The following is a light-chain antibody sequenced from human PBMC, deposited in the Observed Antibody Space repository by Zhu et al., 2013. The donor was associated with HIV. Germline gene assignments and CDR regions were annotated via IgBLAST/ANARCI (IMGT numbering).Light chain of an antibody. J-gene: IGLJ3*02. V-gene: IGLV2-8*01. Sequence: QSALTQPPSASGSPGQSVTISCTGTSSDVGGYNYVSWYQQHPGKAPKLLIYEVIKRPSGVPDRFSGSKSGNMASLTVSGLQNEDEADYFCCSYAGSNNLVFGGGTKLTV. CDR3: CSYAGSNNLV. CDR1: SSDVGGYNY. CDR2: EVI.